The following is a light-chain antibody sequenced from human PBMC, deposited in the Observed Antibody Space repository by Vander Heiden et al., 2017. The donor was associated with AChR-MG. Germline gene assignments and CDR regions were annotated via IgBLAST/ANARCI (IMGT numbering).Light chain of an antibody. V-gene: IGLV1-40*01. CDR1: SSNIGAGHD. CDR2: GNR. CDR3: QSYDSSLSGV. Sequence: SVLTQPPSVSGAPRPRVTISCTGSSSNIGAGHDVHWYQQFPGTAPKLLIYGNRNRPSGVPDRFSGSKSGTSASLAITGLQAEDEANYYCQSYDSSLSGVFGAGTKVTVL. J-gene: IGLJ1*01.